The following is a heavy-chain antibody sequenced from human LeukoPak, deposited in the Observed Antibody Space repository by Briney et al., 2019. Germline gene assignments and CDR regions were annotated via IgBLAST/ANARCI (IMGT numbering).Heavy chain of an antibody. J-gene: IGHJ6*03. D-gene: IGHD3-9*01. V-gene: IGHV3-48*03. Sequence: GGSLRLSCAASGFTFSSYEMNWVRQAPGKGLEWVSYISSSGSTIYYADSVKGRFTISRDNAKNSLYLQMNSLRAEDTAVYYCARDREGYYDILTGYYYYYYYMDVWGKGTTVTISS. CDR1: GFTFSSYE. CDR2: ISSSGSTI. CDR3: ARDREGYYDILTGYYYYYYYMDV.